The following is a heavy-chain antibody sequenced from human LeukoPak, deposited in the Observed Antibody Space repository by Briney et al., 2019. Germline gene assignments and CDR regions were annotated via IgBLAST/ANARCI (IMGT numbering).Heavy chain of an antibody. D-gene: IGHD6-19*01. V-gene: IGHV3-33*01. J-gene: IGHJ4*02. Sequence: PGGSLRLSCVASGFTFSSNGMHWVRQAPGKGLEWVAVIWYDGSNKYYADSVKGRFTISRDNSKNTLYLQMNSLRAEDTAVYYCARAEKIAVAGMGHYFDYWGQGTLVTVSS. CDR1: GFTFSSNG. CDR2: IWYDGSNK. CDR3: ARAEKIAVAGMGHYFDY.